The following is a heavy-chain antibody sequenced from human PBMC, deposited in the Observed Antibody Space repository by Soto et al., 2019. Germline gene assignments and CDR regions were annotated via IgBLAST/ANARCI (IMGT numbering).Heavy chain of an antibody. V-gene: IGHV1-18*01. CDR3: ARDQTKLLTAAFDI. Sequence: HVQLVQSGAEVNKPGASLKVSCKASGYTFISYGVSWVRQAPRQGLEWLGWISPYNGNTNYAQKFQGRITMTTDTATSTVYMDLRSLRTDDTAVYYCARDQTKLLTAAFDIWGKGTMVVVSS. CDR1: GYTFISYG. CDR2: ISPYNGNT. J-gene: IGHJ3*02. D-gene: IGHD2-21*01.